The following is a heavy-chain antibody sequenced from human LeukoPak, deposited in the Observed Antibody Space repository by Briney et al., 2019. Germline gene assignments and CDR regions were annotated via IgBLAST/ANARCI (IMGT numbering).Heavy chain of an antibody. J-gene: IGHJ2*01. Sequence: SETLSLTYTVSGGSITSYYWSWIRQPPGKGLEWIGYIYYSGSTNYNPSLKSRVTISVDTSKNQFSLKLSSVTAADTAVYYCARLTPNWYFDLWGRGTLVTVSS. CDR2: IYYSGST. D-gene: IGHD2-15*01. V-gene: IGHV4-59*12. CDR3: ARLTPNWYFDL. CDR1: GGSITSYY.